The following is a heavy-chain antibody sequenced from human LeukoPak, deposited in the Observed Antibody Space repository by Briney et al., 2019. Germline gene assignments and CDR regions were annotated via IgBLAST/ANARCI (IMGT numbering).Heavy chain of an antibody. D-gene: IGHD6-19*01. V-gene: IGHV1-3*01. J-gene: IGHJ4*02. CDR3: ASSSYSSGWLDY. CDR2: INAGNGNT. CDR1: GYTFTSYA. Sequence: ASVKVSCKASGYTFTSYAMHWVRQAPGQRLEWMGWINAGNGNTKYSQKFQGIVTITRDTSASTAYMELSSLRSEDTAVYYCASSSYSSGWLDYWGQGTLVTVSS.